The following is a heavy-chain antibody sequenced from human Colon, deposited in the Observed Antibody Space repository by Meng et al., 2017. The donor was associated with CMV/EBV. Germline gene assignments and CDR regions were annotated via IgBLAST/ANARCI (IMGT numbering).Heavy chain of an antibody. J-gene: IGHJ4*02. CDR3: ARGADIVVVPVVIGIDY. V-gene: IGHV1-2*02. D-gene: IGHD2-2*01. Sequence: ASVKVSCKASGYTFTGYYMHWVRQAPGQGLEWMGWINPNSGGTHYAQNFQGRVTMTRDTSINTAHLDLSGLRSDDTAVYYCARGADIVVVPVVIGIDYWGQGTPVTVSS. CDR2: INPNSGGT. CDR1: GYTFTGYY.